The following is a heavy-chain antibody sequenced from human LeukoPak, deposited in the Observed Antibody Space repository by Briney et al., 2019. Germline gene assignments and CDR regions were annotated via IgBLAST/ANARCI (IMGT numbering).Heavy chain of an antibody. CDR2: ISSSGSTI. J-gene: IGHJ5*01. Sequence: GGSLRLSCAASGFTFSDYYMSWIRQAPGKGLEWVSYISSSGSTIYYADSVKGRFTISRDNAKNSLYLQMSSLRVGDTAVYYCTRDPRHFDSCGQGTLVTVSS. D-gene: IGHD6-6*01. V-gene: IGHV3-11*04. CDR3: TRDPRHFDS. CDR1: GFTFSDYY.